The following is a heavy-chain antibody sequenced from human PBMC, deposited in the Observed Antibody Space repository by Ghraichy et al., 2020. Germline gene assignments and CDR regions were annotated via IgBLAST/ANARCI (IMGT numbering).Heavy chain of an antibody. CDR2: IYYSGST. Sequence: SETLSLTCTVSGGSISSSSYYWGWIRQPPGKGLEWIGSIYYSGSTYYNPSLKSRVTISVDTSKNQFSLKLSSVTAADTAVYYCARRASAWYSGAFDIWGQGTMVTVSS. J-gene: IGHJ3*02. CDR1: GGSISSSSYY. V-gene: IGHV4-39*01. D-gene: IGHD6-13*01. CDR3: ARRASAWYSGAFDI.